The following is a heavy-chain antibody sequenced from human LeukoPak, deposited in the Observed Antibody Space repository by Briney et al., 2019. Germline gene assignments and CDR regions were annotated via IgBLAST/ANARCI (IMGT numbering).Heavy chain of an antibody. V-gene: IGHV1-46*01. Sequence: ASVKVSCKASGYTFTNYYMHWVRQAPGQGLEWMGIINPSGGNTSYAQKFQGRVTMTRDTSTSTVYMELSSLRSEDTAVYYCARTRRGNYYDSSGYYYEFDYWGQGTLATVSS. CDR2: INPSGGNT. J-gene: IGHJ4*02. CDR1: GYTFTNYY. CDR3: ARTRRGNYYDSSGYYYEFDY. D-gene: IGHD3-22*01.